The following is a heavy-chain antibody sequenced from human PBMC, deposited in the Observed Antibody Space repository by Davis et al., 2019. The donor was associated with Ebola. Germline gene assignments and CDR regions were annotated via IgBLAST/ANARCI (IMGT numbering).Heavy chain of an antibody. CDR1: GYTFTNYA. D-gene: IGHD6-13*01. CDR3: ARSKAAASDAFDI. J-gene: IGHJ3*02. CDR2: INAANGNT. Sequence: AASVKVSCKASGYTFTNYAMYWVRQAPGQRLEWMGWINAANGNTKYSQNFQGRVTITRDTSASTAYMELSSLRSEDTAVYYCARSKAAASDAFDIWGQGTMVTVSS. V-gene: IGHV1-3*01.